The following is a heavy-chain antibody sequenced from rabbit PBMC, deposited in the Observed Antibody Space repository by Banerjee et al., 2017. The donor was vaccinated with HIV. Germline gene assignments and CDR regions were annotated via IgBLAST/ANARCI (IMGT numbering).Heavy chain of an antibody. CDR3: ARRYPYNGYAGYGPFDL. CDR1: GFSFSSNYY. CDR2: IYVGSSGVT. D-gene: IGHD7-1*01. V-gene: IGHV1S40*01. J-gene: IGHJ4*01. Sequence: QSLEESGGDLVKPGASLTLTCTASGFSFSSNYYMCWVRQAPGKGLEWIACIYVGSSGVTYYASWAKGRFTISKTSSTTVTLQLTSLTAADTATYFCARRYPYNGYAGYGPFDLWGQGTLVTVS.